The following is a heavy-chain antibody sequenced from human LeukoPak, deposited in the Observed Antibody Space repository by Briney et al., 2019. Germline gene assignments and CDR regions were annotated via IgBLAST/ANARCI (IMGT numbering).Heavy chain of an antibody. Sequence: SVKVSCKASGGTFSNYAITWVRQAPGQGLEWMGTIIPILGVASHAQKLQDRVTLTADKSTSTAYMEVSSLRSEDTAVYYCARDGMVRGVIDYYGMDVWGQGTTVTVSS. CDR3: ARDGMVRGVIDYYGMDV. V-gene: IGHV1-69*04. CDR1: GGTFSNYA. D-gene: IGHD3-10*01. CDR2: IIPILGVA. J-gene: IGHJ6*02.